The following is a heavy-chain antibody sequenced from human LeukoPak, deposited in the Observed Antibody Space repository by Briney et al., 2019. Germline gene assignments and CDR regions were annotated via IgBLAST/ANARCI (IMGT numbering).Heavy chain of an antibody. V-gene: IGHV3-23*01. CDR2: ITSGFTP. CDR3: AKDYSDSIVADVFFEY. D-gene: IGHD5-12*01. J-gene: IGHJ4*02. CDR1: GFTFSRYS. Sequence: PGGSLRLSCAGSGFTFSRYSMSCFRQAPGKGLEWVSGITSGFTPHYADSVKGRFTISRDNSKNTFHLQLNSLRAEDTAVYYCAKDYSDSIVADVFFEYWGQGTLVTVSS.